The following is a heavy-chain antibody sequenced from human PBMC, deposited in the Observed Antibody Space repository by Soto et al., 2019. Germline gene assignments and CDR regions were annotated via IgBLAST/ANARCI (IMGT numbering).Heavy chain of an antibody. CDR2: ISAYNGNT. Sequence: QVQLVQSGAEVKKPGASVKVSCKASGYTFTSYGISWVRQAPGQGLEWMGWISAYNGNTNYAQKLQGRVTMTTDTPTSTAYMELRSLRSDDTAVYYCARDRRVTIFGVVIRAGGVNWFDPWGQGTLVTVSS. V-gene: IGHV1-18*01. CDR1: GYTFTSYG. D-gene: IGHD3-3*01. J-gene: IGHJ5*02. CDR3: ARDRRVTIFGVVIRAGGVNWFDP.